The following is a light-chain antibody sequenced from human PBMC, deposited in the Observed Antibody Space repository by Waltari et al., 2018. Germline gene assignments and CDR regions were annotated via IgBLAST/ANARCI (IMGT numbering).Light chain of an antibody. CDR3: QMYVRLPVT. CDR2: DAS. J-gene: IGKJ1*01. Sequence: EIVLTQSPGTLALSPGERDTLSCRASQSVGRALAWYQQKPGQALRLLIYDASSRATGISDKFSGSGSGTDFSLTISRVEPEDFAVYFCQMYVRLPVTFGQGTKVEVK. CDR1: QSVGRA. V-gene: IGKV3-20*01.